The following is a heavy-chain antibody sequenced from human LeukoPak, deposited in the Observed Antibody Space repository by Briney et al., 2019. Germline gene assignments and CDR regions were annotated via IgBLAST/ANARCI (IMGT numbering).Heavy chain of an antibody. CDR1: GGSISSSSYY. D-gene: IGHD6-19*01. CDR3: ARDPKAGSPFNWFDP. V-gene: IGHV4-39*07. J-gene: IGHJ5*02. Sequence: SETLSLTCTVSGGSISSSSYYWGWIRQPPGKGLEWIGSIYYSGSTYYNPSLKSRVTISVDTSKNQFSLKLSSVTAADTAVYYCARDPKAGSPFNWFDPWGQGTLVTVSS. CDR2: IYYSGST.